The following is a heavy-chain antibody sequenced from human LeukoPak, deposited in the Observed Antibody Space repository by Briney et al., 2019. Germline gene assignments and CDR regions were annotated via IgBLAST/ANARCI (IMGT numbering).Heavy chain of an antibody. CDR2: ISNSGGST. D-gene: IGHD2-15*01. Sequence: PGGSLRLSCAASGFTFSSYTMNWVRQAPGKGLEWVSAISNSGGSTYYADSVKGRFTISRDNSKNTLYLQMNSLRAEDTAVYYCAKRGYCSGGTCYYFDYWGQGTLVTVSS. CDR1: GFTFSSYT. J-gene: IGHJ4*02. CDR3: AKRGYCSGGTCYYFDY. V-gene: IGHV3-23*01.